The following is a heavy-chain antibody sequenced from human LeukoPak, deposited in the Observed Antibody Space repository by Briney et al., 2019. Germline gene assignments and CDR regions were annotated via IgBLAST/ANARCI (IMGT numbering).Heavy chain of an antibody. CDR1: GGSFSGYY. Sequence: SETLSLTCAVYGGSFSGYYWSWIRQPPGKGLEWIGEINHSGSTNYNPSLKSRVTISVDTSKNQFSLKLSSVTPADTAVYYCARSNMVRGVRALDYWGQGTLVTVSS. V-gene: IGHV4-34*01. CDR2: INHSGST. D-gene: IGHD3-10*01. J-gene: IGHJ4*02. CDR3: ARSNMVRGVRALDY.